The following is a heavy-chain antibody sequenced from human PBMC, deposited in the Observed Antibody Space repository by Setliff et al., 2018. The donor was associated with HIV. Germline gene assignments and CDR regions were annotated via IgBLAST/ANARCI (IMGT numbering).Heavy chain of an antibody. Sequence: ASVKVSCKASGYTFTSYGISWVRQAPGQGLEWMGWISAYNGNTNYAQNFQGRVTMTTDTSTSTVYMEVRSLTSDDTAVYYCVRDGIIRTTRVFDYWGQGTLVTVSS. V-gene: IGHV1-18*01. J-gene: IGHJ4*02. CDR2: ISAYNGNT. CDR1: GYTFTSYG. D-gene: IGHD3-16*02. CDR3: VRDGIIRTTRVFDY.